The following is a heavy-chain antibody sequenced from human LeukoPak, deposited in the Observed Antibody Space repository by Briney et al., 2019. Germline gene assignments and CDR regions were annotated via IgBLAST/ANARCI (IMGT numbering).Heavy chain of an antibody. V-gene: IGHV1-2*02. CDR2: INPNSGGT. Sequence: ASVKVSCKASGYTFTRYYMHWVRQAPGQGLEWMGWINPNSGGTNYAQKFQGRVTMTRDTSISTAYMELSRLRSDDTAVYYCARDRGDSSGYYHDYWGQGTLVTVSS. CDR3: ARDRGDSSGYYHDY. J-gene: IGHJ4*02. D-gene: IGHD3-22*01. CDR1: GYTFTRYY.